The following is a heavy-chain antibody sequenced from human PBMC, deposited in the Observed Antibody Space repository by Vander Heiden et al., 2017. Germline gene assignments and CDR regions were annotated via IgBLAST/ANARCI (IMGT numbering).Heavy chain of an antibody. J-gene: IGHJ6*02. CDR3: AKGVSSSWYLYYYYGMDV. CDR2: ISYDGSNK. V-gene: IGHV3-30*18. CDR1: GFTFSSYV. D-gene: IGHD6-13*01. Sequence: QVQLVESGGGVVQPGRSLSLSCSASGFTFSSYVMHWVRQAPGKGLEWVAVISYDGSNKYYADSVKGRFTISRDNSKNTLYLQMNSLRAEDTAVYYCAKGVSSSWYLYYYYGMDVWGQGTTVTVSS.